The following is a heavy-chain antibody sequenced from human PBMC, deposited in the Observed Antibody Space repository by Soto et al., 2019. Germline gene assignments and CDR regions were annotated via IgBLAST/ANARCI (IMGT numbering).Heavy chain of an antibody. CDR1: GFTLSRNV. D-gene: IGHD3-16*01. J-gene: IGHJ6*03. CDR3: ARPEGDYFYNHMDV. Sequence: EVQLLESGGGLVQPGGSLRLSCAASGFTLSRNVMSWVRQAPGKGLEWVSVISGSGGGEFYADSVKGRFTISRDNSKNTLYLEMRSLRAEDSAVYYCARPEGDYFYNHMDVWGKGTTVTVSS. CDR2: ISGSGGGE. V-gene: IGHV3-23*01.